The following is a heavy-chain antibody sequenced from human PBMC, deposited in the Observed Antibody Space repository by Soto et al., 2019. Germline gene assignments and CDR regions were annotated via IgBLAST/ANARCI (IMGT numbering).Heavy chain of an antibody. CDR2: ISATAGTT. CDR1: GFTFSNYA. D-gene: IGHD7-27*01. CDR3: AKASGDRIGRYFFDY. V-gene: IGHV3-23*01. Sequence: GSLRLSCEASGFTFSNYAMSWVRQAPGKGLEWVSGISATAGTTSNADSVKGRFTISRDNSKNTLYVQMSNLRAEDTAVYYCAKASGDRIGRYFFDYWGQGA. J-gene: IGHJ4*02.